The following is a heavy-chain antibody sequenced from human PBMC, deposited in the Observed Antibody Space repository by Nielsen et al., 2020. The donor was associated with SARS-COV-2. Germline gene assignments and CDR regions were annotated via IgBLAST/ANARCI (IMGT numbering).Heavy chain of an antibody. D-gene: IGHD2-15*01. J-gene: IGHJ5*02. CDR1: GGSFSGYY. CDR3: ARSPHLDIVVVVAATGWFDP. CDR2: INHSGST. V-gene: IGHV4-34*01. Sequence: SETLSLTCAVYGGSFSGYYWSWIRQPPGKGLEWIGEINHSGSTNYNPSLKSRVTISVDTSKNQFSLKLSSVTAADTAVYYCARSPHLDIVVVVAATGWFDPWGQGTLVTVSS.